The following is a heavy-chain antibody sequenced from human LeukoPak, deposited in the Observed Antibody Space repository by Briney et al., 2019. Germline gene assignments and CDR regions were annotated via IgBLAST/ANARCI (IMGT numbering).Heavy chain of an antibody. D-gene: IGHD2-15*01. CDR3: ARFPGSAEYRHYYYMDV. J-gene: IGHJ6*03. CDR1: GGSISNYY. Sequence: SETLSLTCTVSGGSISNYYWSWIRQPPGKGLEWIGYIYYSGSTNYNPSLKSRATISVDTSKTQFSLKLSSVTAADTAVYYCARFPGSAEYRHYYYMDVWGKGTTVTVSS. V-gene: IGHV4-59*01. CDR2: IYYSGST.